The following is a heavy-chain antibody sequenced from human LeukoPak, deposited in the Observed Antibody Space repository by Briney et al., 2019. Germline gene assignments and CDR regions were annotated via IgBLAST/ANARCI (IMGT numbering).Heavy chain of an antibody. CDR2: IWYDGSNK. J-gene: IGHJ4*02. D-gene: IGHD6-19*01. CDR3: AKSAYSSGWYYFDY. CDR1: GFTFSSYG. Sequence: PGGSLRLSCAAPGFTFSSYGMHWVRQAPGKGLEWVAVIWYDGSNKYYADSVKGRFTISRDNSKNTLYLQMNSLRAEDTAVYYCAKSAYSSGWYYFDYWGQGTLVTVSS. V-gene: IGHV3-33*06.